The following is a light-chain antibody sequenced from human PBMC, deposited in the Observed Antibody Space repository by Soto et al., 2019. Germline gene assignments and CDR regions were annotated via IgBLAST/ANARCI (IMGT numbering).Light chain of an antibody. J-gene: IGKJ4*01. CDR2: GAS. V-gene: IGKV3-20*01. CDR3: QHYGSSLT. CDR1: QSVIDN. Sequence: EIVMTQSPATLSVSPGERATLSCRASQSVIDNLAWYQQKPGQAPRLLIYGASSRATGIPDRFSGSGSGTDFTLTISRLEPEDFAVYFCQHYGSSLTFGGGTKGDIK.